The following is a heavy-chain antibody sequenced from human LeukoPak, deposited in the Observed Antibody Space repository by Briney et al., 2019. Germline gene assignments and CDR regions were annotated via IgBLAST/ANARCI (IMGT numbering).Heavy chain of an antibody. Sequence: GGSLRLSCAASGFTFSSYAMHWVRQAPGKGLEWVAVISYDGSNKYYADSVKGRFTNSRDNSKNTLYLQMNSLRAEDTAVYYCARARGSSGYYSGPDYWGQGTLVTVSS. CDR1: GFTFSSYA. CDR3: ARARGSSGYYSGPDY. J-gene: IGHJ4*02. V-gene: IGHV3-30-3*01. D-gene: IGHD3-22*01. CDR2: ISYDGSNK.